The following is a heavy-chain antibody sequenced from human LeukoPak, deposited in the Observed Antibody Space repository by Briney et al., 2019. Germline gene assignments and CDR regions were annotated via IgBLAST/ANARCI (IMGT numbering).Heavy chain of an antibody. CDR3: ARSRGPNTFGGVHDY. J-gene: IGHJ4*02. CDR1: GFTFSSYA. Sequence: GGSLRLSCAASGFTFSSYAMSWVRQAPGKGLEWVSAISGSGGSTYYADSVKGRFTISRDNSKNTLYLQMNSLRAEDTAVYYCARSRGPNTFGGVHDYWGQGTLDTVSS. V-gene: IGHV3-23*01. D-gene: IGHD3-16*01. CDR2: ISGSGGST.